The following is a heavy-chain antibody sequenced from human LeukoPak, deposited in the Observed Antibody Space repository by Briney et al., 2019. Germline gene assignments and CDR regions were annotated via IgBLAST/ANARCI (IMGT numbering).Heavy chain of an antibody. CDR2: ISSSSSYI. V-gene: IGHV3-21*01. Sequence: KPGVSLRLSCAASGFTFSSYSMNWVRQAPGKGLEWVSSISSSSSYIYYADSVKGRFTISRDNAKSSLYLQMNSLRAEDTAVYYCARIVIRGSGPTDYWGQGTLVTVSS. CDR1: GFTFSSYS. CDR3: ARIVIRGSGPTDY. J-gene: IGHJ4*02. D-gene: IGHD3-16*02.